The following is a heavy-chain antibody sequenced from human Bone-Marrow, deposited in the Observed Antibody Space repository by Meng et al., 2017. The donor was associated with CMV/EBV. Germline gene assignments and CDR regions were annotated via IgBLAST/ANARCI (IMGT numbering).Heavy chain of an antibody. CDR2: ISWNSGSI. V-gene: IGHV3-9*01. Sequence: SLKISCAASGFTFDDYAMHWVRQAPGKGLEWVSGISWNSGSIGYADSVKGRFTISRDNAKNSLYLQMNSLRAEDTALYYCAKETIWAMDVWGQGTTVTVYS. D-gene: IGHD3-9*01. J-gene: IGHJ6*01. CDR1: GFTFDDYA. CDR3: AKETIWAMDV.